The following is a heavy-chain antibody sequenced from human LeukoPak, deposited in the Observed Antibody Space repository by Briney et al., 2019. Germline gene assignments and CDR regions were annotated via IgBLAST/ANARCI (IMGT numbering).Heavy chain of an antibody. J-gene: IGHJ3*02. Sequence: PLGGSLRLSYAASGFTFSGCWMHWVRQAPGKGLVWVSRINKDGSRTNYADSVRGRFTISRDNAKNTLYLQMNSLRAEDTAVYYCARDWDAGDDVFDIWGEGTMVTVSS. CDR3: ARDWDAGDDVFDI. D-gene: IGHD7-27*01. CDR1: GFTFSGCW. V-gene: IGHV3-74*01. CDR2: INKDGSRT.